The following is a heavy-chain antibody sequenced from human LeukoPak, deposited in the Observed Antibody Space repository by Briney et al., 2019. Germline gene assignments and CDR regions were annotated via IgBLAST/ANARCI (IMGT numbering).Heavy chain of an antibody. J-gene: IGHJ4*02. CDR3: ARDVSYYDSSGQAGSD. Sequence: GGSLRLSCAASGFTFSDYYMSWVRQAPGKGLEWVSVIYSGGSTYYADSVKGRFTISRHNSKNTLYLQMNSLRAEDTAVYYCARDVSYYDSSGQAGSDWGQGTLVTVSS. V-gene: IGHV3-53*04. D-gene: IGHD3-22*01. CDR1: GFTFSDYY. CDR2: IYSGGST.